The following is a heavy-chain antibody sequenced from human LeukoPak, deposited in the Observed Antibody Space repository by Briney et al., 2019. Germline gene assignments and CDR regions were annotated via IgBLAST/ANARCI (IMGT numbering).Heavy chain of an antibody. Sequence: ASVKVSCKASGYTFTGYYMHWVRQAPGQGLEWMGWINPNSGGTNYAQKFQGRVAMTRDTSISTAYMELSRLRSDDTAVYYCARSGEETDAFDIWGQGTMVTVSS. CDR1: GYTFTGYY. CDR2: INPNSGGT. CDR3: ARSGEETDAFDI. D-gene: IGHD2-21*01. J-gene: IGHJ3*02. V-gene: IGHV1-2*02.